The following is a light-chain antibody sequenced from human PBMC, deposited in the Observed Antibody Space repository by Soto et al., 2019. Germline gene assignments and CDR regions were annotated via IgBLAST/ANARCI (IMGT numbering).Light chain of an antibody. CDR2: RNN. V-gene: IGLV1-47*01. Sequence: QSVLTQPPSASGTPGQRVTISCSGSSSNIGSNYVYWYQQLPGTAPKLLIYRNNQRPSGVPDRFSGSKSGTSASLAISGRPSEDEADYYCAAWDDSLSGRVVFGGGTKLTVL. J-gene: IGLJ2*01. CDR1: SSNIGSNY. CDR3: AAWDDSLSGRVV.